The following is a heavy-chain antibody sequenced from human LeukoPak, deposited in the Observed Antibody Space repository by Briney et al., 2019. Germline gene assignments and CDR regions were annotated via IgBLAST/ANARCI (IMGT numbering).Heavy chain of an antibody. D-gene: IGHD3-3*01. Sequence: PVGSLRLSCAASGFTFSTYAMSWVRQTPGKGLEWVSSISSSSSYIYYAESVKGRFTIPRNNAKNSLYLQMNSLRAEDTAVYYCARENQAENYDFWSGYYYFFDYWGQGTLVTVSS. J-gene: IGHJ4*02. V-gene: IGHV3-21*01. CDR3: ARENQAENYDFWSGYYYFFDY. CDR1: GFTFSTYA. CDR2: ISSSSSYI.